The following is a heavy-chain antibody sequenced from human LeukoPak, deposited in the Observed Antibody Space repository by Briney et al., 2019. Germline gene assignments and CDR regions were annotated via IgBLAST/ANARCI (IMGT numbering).Heavy chain of an antibody. CDR1: GYSNSSGYY. CDR2: IYHSGST. D-gene: IGHD3-10*01. V-gene: IGHV4-38-2*01. CDR3: ARVKPTMVRGVPTPFDY. J-gene: IGHJ4*02. Sequence: SETLSLTYAVSGYSNSSGYYWGWIRQPPGKGLEWIGSIYHSGSTYYNPSLKSRVTISVDTSKNQFSLKLSSVTAADTAVYYCARVKPTMVRGVPTPFDYWGQGTLVTVSS.